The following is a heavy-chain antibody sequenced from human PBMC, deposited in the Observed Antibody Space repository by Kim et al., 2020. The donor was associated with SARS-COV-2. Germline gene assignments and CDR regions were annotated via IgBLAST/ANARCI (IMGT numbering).Heavy chain of an antibody. CDR2: IYYSGST. CDR3: ARGGYDSSGYPSSLGSSGAFDI. D-gene: IGHD3-22*01. V-gene: IGHV4-31*03. Sequence: SETLSLTCTVSGGSISSGGYYWSWIRQHPGKGLEWIGYIYYSGSTYYNPSLKSRVTISVDTSKNQFSLKLSSVTAADTAVYYCARGGYDSSGYPSSLGSSGAFDIWGQGTMVTVSS. J-gene: IGHJ3*02. CDR1: GGSISSGGYY.